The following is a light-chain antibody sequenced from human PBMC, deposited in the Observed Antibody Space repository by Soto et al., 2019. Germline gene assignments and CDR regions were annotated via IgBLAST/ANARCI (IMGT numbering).Light chain of an antibody. CDR3: QQSYSTPRT. CDR1: QSINNH. V-gene: IGKV1-39*01. Sequence: DIQMTQSPYSLSASVGDRVTVTCRASQSINNHLNWYQQKPGKAPNLLIYTASNLQSGVPSRFSGSGSGTDFTLTISSLQPEDFATYYCQQSYSTPRTFGQGTKLEIK. CDR2: TAS. J-gene: IGKJ2*01.